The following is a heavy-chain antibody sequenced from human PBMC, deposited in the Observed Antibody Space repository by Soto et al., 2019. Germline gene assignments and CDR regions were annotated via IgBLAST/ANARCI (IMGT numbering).Heavy chain of an antibody. V-gene: IGHV4-59*01. D-gene: IGHD6-13*01. J-gene: IGHJ5*02. CDR3: ARYSSRYNWFDP. CDR1: GGSISSYY. Sequence: ETLSLTCTVSGGSISSYYWSWIWQPPGKGLEWIGYIYYSGSTNYNPSLKSRVTISVDTSKNQFSLKLSSVTAADTAVYYCARYSSRYNWFDPWGQGTLVTVSS. CDR2: IYYSGST.